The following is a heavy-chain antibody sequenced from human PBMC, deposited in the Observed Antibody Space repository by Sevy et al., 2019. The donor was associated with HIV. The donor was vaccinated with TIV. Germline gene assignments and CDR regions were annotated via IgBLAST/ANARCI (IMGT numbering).Heavy chain of an antibody. CDR3: ARVGSESGGYHFDY. D-gene: IGHD3-10*01. CDR1: GFTFSYYG. Sequence: GGSLRLSCAGSGFTFSYYGMHWVRQAPGKGLEWVALISYHGSDKYYADSVKGRFTISRDNSKNTLYLQMNSLRPEDTAVYHCARVGSESGGYHFDYWGQGTLVTVSS. V-gene: IGHV3-30-3*01. J-gene: IGHJ4*02. CDR2: ISYHGSDK.